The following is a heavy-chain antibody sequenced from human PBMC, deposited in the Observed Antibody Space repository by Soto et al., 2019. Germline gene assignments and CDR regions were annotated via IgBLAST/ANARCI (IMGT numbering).Heavy chain of an antibody. Sequence: GGSLRLSCAVSGFTFRSSPMSWVRRAPGNGLEWVSYISSGGQTIKSTDSVKGRFTISRDNAKNSLYLQMSGLRDEDMCVYYCARDPQRGYSGMDVWGQGTTVTVSS. CDR1: GFTFRSSP. J-gene: IGHJ6*02. CDR3: ARDPQRGYSGMDV. CDR2: ISSGGQTI. V-gene: IGHV3-48*02. D-gene: IGHD2-2*01.